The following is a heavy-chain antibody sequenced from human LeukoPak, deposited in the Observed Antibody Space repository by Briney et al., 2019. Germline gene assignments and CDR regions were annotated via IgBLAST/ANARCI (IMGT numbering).Heavy chain of an antibody. Sequence: SVKVSCKASGYSFISYYLHWVRQAPGQGLEWMGRIIPILGIANYAQKFQGRVTITADKSTSTAYMELSSLRSEDTAVYYCARSLSSGASYAFDIWGQGTMVTVSS. CDR2: IIPILGIA. CDR1: GYSFISYY. J-gene: IGHJ3*02. V-gene: IGHV1-69*02. D-gene: IGHD3-22*01. CDR3: ARSLSSGASYAFDI.